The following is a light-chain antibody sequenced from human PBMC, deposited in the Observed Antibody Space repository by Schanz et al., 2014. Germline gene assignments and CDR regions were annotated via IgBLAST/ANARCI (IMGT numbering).Light chain of an antibody. CDR2: GGS. J-gene: IGLJ3*02. V-gene: IGLV2-14*02. Sequence: QSALTQPASVSGSPGQSITISCTGTSSDVGSTYLVSWYQHHPGQAPKLMILGGSIRPSGVSSRFSGSKSANTASLTISGLQAEDEADYYCSSYTSSSTPWVFGGGTKLTVL. CDR3: SSYTSSSTPWV. CDR1: SSDVGSTYL.